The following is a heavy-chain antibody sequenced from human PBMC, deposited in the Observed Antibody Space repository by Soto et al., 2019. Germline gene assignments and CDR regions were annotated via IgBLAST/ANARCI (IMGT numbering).Heavy chain of an antibody. J-gene: IGHJ5*02. Sequence: GGSLRLSCAASGFAFSSYAMSWVRQAPEKGLEWVSTISETGGSTYYTDSVKGRFTISRDTSKNMLYLQMNSLRAEDTALYYCAKDARPSSWGQGTLVTVSS. D-gene: IGHD6-6*01. CDR3: AKDARPSS. CDR2: ISETGGST. CDR1: GFAFSSYA. V-gene: IGHV3-23*01.